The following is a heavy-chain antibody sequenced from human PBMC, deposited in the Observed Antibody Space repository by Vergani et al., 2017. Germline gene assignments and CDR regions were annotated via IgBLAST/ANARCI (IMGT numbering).Heavy chain of an antibody. CDR1: GFTFSNAW. D-gene: IGHD2-21*02. CDR3: TTRYCGGDCYYAFDI. J-gene: IGHJ3*02. CDR2: IKSKTDGGKT. V-gene: IGHV3-15*01. Sequence: EVQLVESGGGLVKPGGSLRLSCAASGFTFSNAWMSWVRQAPGKGLEWVGRIKSKTDGGKTDYAAPVKGRFTISRDDSKNTLYLQMNSLKTEDTAVYYCTTRYCGGDCYYAFDIWGQGTMVTVSS.